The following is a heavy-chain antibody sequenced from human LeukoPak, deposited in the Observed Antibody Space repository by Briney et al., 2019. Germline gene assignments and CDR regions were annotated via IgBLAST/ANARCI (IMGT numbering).Heavy chain of an antibody. J-gene: IGHJ4*02. CDR3: ARAETKTSGSYYMNRGTFGY. V-gene: IGHV1-69*06. CDR1: GGTLSSYA. CDR2: IIPIFVTA. D-gene: IGHD1-26*01. Sequence: SVKVSCKASGGTLSSYAISWVRQAPGQGLEWMGGIIPIFVTAHSAQKFQGRVTITADISTSTAYMELSSLRSEHTAVYYCARAETKTSGSYYMNRGTFGYWGQGTLVTVSS.